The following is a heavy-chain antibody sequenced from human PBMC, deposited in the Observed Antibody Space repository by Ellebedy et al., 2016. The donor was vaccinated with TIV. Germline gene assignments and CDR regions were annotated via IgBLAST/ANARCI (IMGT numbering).Heavy chain of an antibody. Sequence: GESLKISCAASGFTFSSYAMHWVRQAPGKGLEWVAVISDDGQSIYYADAVKGRFTISRDNSKTTLFLQMNSLRAEDTAVYYCARVGNYYGGNPSYYFDYWGQGTLVTVSS. CDR2: ISDDGQSI. J-gene: IGHJ4*02. CDR3: ARVGNYYGGNPSYYFDY. V-gene: IGHV3-30*01. CDR1: GFTFSSYA. D-gene: IGHD4-23*01.